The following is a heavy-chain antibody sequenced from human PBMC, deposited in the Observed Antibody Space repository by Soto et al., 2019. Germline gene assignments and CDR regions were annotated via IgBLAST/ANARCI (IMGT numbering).Heavy chain of an antibody. CDR3: AKDTYYHDSTGYYVFDY. CDR2: ISYDGSNK. CDR1: GSTFRSYG. D-gene: IGHD3-22*01. V-gene: IGHV3-30*18. Sequence: QVQLVESGGGVVQPGRSLRLSCAASGSTFRSYGMHWVRQAPGKGLEWVAAISYDGSNKNYEDSVKGRFTISRDNSENTLYLQMNSLRAEDAAVYYCAKDTYYHDSTGYYVFDYWGQGTLVTVSS. J-gene: IGHJ4*02.